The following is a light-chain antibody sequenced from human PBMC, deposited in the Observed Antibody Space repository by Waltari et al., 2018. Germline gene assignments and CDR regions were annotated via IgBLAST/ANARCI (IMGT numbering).Light chain of an antibody. J-gene: IGLJ2*01. CDR1: SGSIARNY. Sequence: NFMLPQPHSVSESPGKTVTISCTRSSGSIARNYVQWYQQRPGSSPTTVIYEDNQRPSGVPDRFSGSIDSSSNSASLTISGLKTEDEADYYCQSYDSSNLVFGGGTKLTVL. V-gene: IGLV6-57*01. CDR3: QSYDSSNLV. CDR2: EDN.